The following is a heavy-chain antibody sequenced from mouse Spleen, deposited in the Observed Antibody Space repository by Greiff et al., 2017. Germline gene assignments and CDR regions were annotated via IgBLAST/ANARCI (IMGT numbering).Heavy chain of an antibody. CDR3: ARRDKDDGYYGY. V-gene: IGHV1-81*01. D-gene: IGHD2-3*01. CDR2: IYPRSGNT. CDR1: GYTFTSYG. J-gene: IGHJ2*01. Sequence: QVQLKESGAELARPGASVKLSCKASGYTFTSYGISWVKQRTGQGLEWIGEIYPRSGNTYYNEKFKGKATLTADKSSSTAYMELRSLTSEDSAVYFCARRDKDDGYYGYWGQGTTLTVSS.